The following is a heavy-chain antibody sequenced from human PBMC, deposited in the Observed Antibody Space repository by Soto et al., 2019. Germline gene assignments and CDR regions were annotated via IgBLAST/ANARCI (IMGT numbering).Heavy chain of an antibody. V-gene: IGHV3-33*01. J-gene: IGHJ4*02. Sequence: GGSLRLSCAASGFTFSSYGMHWVRQAPGKGLEWVAVIWYDGSNKYYADSVKGRFTISRDNSKNTLYLQMNSLRAEDTAVYYCARVFGWQLAGPFDYWGQGTLVTVSS. D-gene: IGHD3-10*02. CDR3: ARVFGWQLAGPFDY. CDR2: IWYDGSNK. CDR1: GFTFSSYG.